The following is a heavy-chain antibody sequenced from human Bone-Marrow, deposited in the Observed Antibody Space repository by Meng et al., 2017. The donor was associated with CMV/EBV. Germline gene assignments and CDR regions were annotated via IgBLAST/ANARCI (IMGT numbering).Heavy chain of an antibody. Sequence: GESLKISCAASGFTFSDYYMSWIRQAPGKGLEWVSYISSSGSTIYYADSVKGRFTISRDNAKNSLYLQMNSLRAEDTAVYYCARDRIAACGYYYYYGMDVWGQGTTVTVSS. CDR3: ARDRIAACGYYYYYGMDV. CDR1: GFTFSDYY. D-gene: IGHD6-6*01. CDR2: ISSSGSTI. J-gene: IGHJ6*02. V-gene: IGHV3-11*01.